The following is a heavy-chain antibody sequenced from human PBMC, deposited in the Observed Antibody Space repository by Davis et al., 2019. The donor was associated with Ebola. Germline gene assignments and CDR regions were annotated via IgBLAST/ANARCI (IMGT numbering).Heavy chain of an antibody. D-gene: IGHD3-3*01. CDR3: AGPLRFLDPPPLDV. CDR1: GFTFSSYS. J-gene: IGHJ6*02. V-gene: IGHV3-48*02. CDR2: ISSSSSTI. Sequence: GESLKTPCAAPGFTFSSYSMNWVRQAPGKGLEWVSYISSSSSTIYYADSVKGRFTISRDNAKNSLYLQMNSLRDEDTAVYYCAGPLRFLDPPPLDVWGQGTTVTVSS.